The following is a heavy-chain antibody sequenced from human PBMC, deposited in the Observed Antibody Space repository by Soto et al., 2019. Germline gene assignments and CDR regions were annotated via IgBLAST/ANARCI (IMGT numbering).Heavy chain of an antibody. CDR2: IQYNGYS. D-gene: IGHD3-10*01. CDR3: VRHGFGPLHGLVAV. V-gene: IGHV4-59*08. J-gene: IGHJ6*02. Sequence: QVQLQESGPGLVKPSETLSLTCTVSGGSITNYYCSWFRQPPGKGLEWIGYIQYNGYSAYNLSLRXXGXXSMDTSKTKLSLMVESVTATDTAVYYCVRHGFGPLHGLVAVWGQGTTVIVSS. CDR1: GGSITNYY.